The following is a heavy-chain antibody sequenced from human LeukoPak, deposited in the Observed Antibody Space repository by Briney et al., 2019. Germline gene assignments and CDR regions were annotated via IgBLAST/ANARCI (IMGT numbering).Heavy chain of an antibody. D-gene: IGHD4-23*01. J-gene: IGHJ4*02. CDR1: GGSISSSSYY. CDR2: IYYSGST. CDR3: ARDQVVTSRFDY. Sequence: PSETLSLTCTVSGGSISSSSYYWGWIRQPPGKGLERIGSIYYSGSTYYNPSLKSRVTISVDTSKNQFSLKLSSVTAADTAVYYCARDQVVTSRFDYWGQGTLVTVSS. V-gene: IGHV4-39*07.